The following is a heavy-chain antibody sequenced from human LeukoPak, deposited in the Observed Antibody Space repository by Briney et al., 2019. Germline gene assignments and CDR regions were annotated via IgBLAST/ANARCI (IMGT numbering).Heavy chain of an antibody. CDR2: INHSGST. V-gene: IGHV4-34*01. D-gene: IGHD4-17*01. CDR3: ASSSTVPNYYFDY. Sequence: SETLSLTCAVYGGSFSGYYWSWIRQPPGKGLEWIGEINHSGSTNYNPSLKSRVTISVDTSKNQFSLKLSSVTAADTAVYYCASSSTVPNYYFDYWGQGTLVTVSS. J-gene: IGHJ4*02. CDR1: GGSFSGYY.